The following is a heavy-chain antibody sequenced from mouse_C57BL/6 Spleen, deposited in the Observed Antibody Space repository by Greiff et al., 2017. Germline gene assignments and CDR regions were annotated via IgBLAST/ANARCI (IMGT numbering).Heavy chain of an antibody. V-gene: IGHV1-64*01. J-gene: IGHJ2*01. Sequence: VQLQQSGAELVKPGASVKLSCKASGYTFTSYWMHWVKQRPGQGLEWIGMIHPNSGSTNYNEKFKSKATLTVDKSSSTAYMQLSSLTSEDSAVYYCARSTTVVEDYWGQGTTLTVSS. CDR1: GYTFTSYW. CDR2: IHPNSGST. D-gene: IGHD1-1*01. CDR3: ARSTTVVEDY.